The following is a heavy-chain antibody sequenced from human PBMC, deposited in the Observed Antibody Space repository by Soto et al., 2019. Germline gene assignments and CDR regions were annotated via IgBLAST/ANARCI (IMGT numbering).Heavy chain of an antibody. CDR2: ISYDGSNK. V-gene: IGHV3-30*18. J-gene: IGHJ6*02. D-gene: IGHD5-12*01. CDR3: AKGEATGYGMDV. CDR1: GFTFSSYG. Sequence: GGSLRLSCAASGFTFSSYGMHWVRQAPGKGLEWVAVISYDGSNKYYADSVKGRFTISRDNSKNTLYLQMNSLRAEDTAVYYCAKGEATGYGMDVWGQGTTVTVSS.